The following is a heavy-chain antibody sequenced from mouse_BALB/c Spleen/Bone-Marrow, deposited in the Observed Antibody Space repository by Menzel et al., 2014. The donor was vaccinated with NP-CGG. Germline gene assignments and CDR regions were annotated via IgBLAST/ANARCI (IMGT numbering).Heavy chain of an antibody. CDR2: IDPANGNT. Sequence: VQLQQPGAELVKPGASVKLSCTASGFNIKDTYMHWVKQRPEQCLEWIGRIDPANGNTKYDPKFQGKATITADTSSNTAYLQLSSLTSEDTAVYYCASYRYAWYFDVWGAGTTVTVSS. J-gene: IGHJ1*01. D-gene: IGHD2-14*01. CDR3: ASYRYAWYFDV. V-gene: IGHV14-3*02. CDR1: GFNIKDTY.